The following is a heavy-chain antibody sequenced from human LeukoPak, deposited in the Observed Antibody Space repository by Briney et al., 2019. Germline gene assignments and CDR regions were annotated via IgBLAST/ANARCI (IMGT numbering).Heavy chain of an antibody. J-gene: IGHJ4*02. V-gene: IGHV4-39*01. D-gene: IGHD3-22*01. CDR1: GGSISSSSYY. CDR2: IYYSGST. Sequence: SETPSLTCTVSGGSISSSSYYWGWIRQPPGKGLEWIGSIYYSGSTYYNPSLKSRVTISVDTSKNQFSLKLSSVTAADTAVYYCARILARDDSSTGYFDYWGQGTLVTVSS. CDR3: ARILARDDSSTGYFDY.